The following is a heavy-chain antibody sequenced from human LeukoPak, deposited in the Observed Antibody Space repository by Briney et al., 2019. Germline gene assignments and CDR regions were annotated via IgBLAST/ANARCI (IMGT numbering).Heavy chain of an antibody. CDR1: GFTFSSYG. D-gene: IGHD2-21*02. J-gene: IGHJ4*02. Sequence: GWSLRLSCAASGFTFSSYGMHWVRQAPGKGLAWVAGIWYDGNNKYYADSVKGRFAISRDNSKNTLYVQMNSLRAEDTAVYYCARDSCRGDCYPFDYWGQGTLVTVSS. CDR2: IWYDGNNK. CDR3: ARDSCRGDCYPFDY. V-gene: IGHV3-33*01.